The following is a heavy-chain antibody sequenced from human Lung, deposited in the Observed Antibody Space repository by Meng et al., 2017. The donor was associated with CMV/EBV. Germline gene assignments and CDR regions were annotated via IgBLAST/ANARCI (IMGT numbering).Heavy chain of an antibody. J-gene: IGHJ4*02. D-gene: IGHD6-19*01. V-gene: IGHV6-1*01. Sequence: SGDSVSSDSASWAWSRQSPSIGLEWLGKTCYRSKWYNDYAESVKGRITIYADTSKNQFSLQLISVTPEDTAVYYCAGGGGYASGWYDYWGQGTLVTVSS. CDR2: TCYRSKWYN. CDR1: GDSVSSDSAS. CDR3: AGGGGYASGWYDY.